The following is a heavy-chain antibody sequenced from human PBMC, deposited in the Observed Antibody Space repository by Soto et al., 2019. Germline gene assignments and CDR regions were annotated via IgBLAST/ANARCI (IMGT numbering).Heavy chain of an antibody. CDR3: ARVGGFGATTIDY. Sequence: SETLSLTCTVSGGSISSYYWSWIRQPPGKGLEWIGYIYYSGSTYYNPSLKSRVTISVDTSKNQFSLKLSSVTAADTAVYYCARVGGFGATTIDYWGQGTLVTSPQ. CDR2: IYYSGST. J-gene: IGHJ4*02. D-gene: IGHD3-10*01. V-gene: IGHV4-30-4*08. CDR1: GGSISSYY.